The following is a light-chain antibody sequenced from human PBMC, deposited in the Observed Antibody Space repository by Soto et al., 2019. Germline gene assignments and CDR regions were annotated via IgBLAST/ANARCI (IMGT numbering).Light chain of an antibody. Sequence: QSVLTQPPSASGTPGQRVTISCSGSSSNIGSNYVYWYQQLPGTAPKLLIYRNNQRPSGLPDRFSGSKSGTSASLAISGLRSEDEADYYCAAWDDSLSAHVVFGGGTKVTVL. J-gene: IGLJ2*01. CDR3: AAWDDSLSAHVV. V-gene: IGLV1-47*01. CDR2: RNN. CDR1: SSNIGSNY.